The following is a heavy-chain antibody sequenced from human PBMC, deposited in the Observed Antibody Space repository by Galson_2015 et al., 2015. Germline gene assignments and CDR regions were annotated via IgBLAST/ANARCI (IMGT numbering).Heavy chain of an antibody. J-gene: IGHJ4*02. CDR2: IDPSDSTT. CDR3: ARQGITTFGVVNFDY. Sequence: QSGAEVKKPGESLRISCKGSGYSFTSYWISWVRQMPGKGLEWMGRIDPSDSTTNYRPSFQGHVTISVDKSTSTAYLQWSSLKASDTGMYYCARQGITTFGVVNFDYWGQGSLVTVSS. V-gene: IGHV5-10-1*01. CDR1: GYSFTSYW. D-gene: IGHD3-3*01.